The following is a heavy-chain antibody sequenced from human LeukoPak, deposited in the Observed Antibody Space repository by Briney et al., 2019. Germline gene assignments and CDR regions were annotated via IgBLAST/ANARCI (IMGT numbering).Heavy chain of an antibody. Sequence: SETLSLTCTVSGGSISSYYWSWMRQSPGKELEWIGYIHYSGSTNYNPSLKSRVTISVDTSKNQFSLKLSSVTAADTAVYYCAGRWEWRVGYFDYWGQGTLVTVSS. J-gene: IGHJ4*02. CDR1: GGSISSYY. CDR2: IHYSGST. V-gene: IGHV4-59*01. D-gene: IGHD1-26*01. CDR3: AGRWEWRVGYFDY.